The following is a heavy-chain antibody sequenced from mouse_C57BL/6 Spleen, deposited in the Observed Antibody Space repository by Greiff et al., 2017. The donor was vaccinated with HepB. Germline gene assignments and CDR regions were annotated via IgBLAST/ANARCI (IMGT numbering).Heavy chain of an antibody. J-gene: IGHJ3*01. D-gene: IGHD4-1*01. Sequence: QVQLQQSGAELVRPGTSVKVSCKASGYAFTNYLIEWVKQRPGQGLEWVGVINPGSGGTNYNEKFKGKATLTADKSSSTAYMQRSSLTSEDSAVYVCARVPLNWAAWFAYWGQGTLVTVSA. CDR2: INPGSGGT. V-gene: IGHV1-54*01. CDR3: ARVPLNWAAWFAY. CDR1: GYAFTNYL.